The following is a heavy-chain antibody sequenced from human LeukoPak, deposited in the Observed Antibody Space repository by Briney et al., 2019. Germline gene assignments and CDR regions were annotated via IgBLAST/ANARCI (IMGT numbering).Heavy chain of an antibody. Sequence: SETLSLTCTVSGASISSRSYYWGWVRQPPGKGLEWVGSIYYSGSTYYNPSLQSRVTMSVDTSNNQVPLKVTSVTAADTAVYYCARHEPSSFYYESRGNWFDPWGQGTLVTVSS. CDR2: IYYSGST. J-gene: IGHJ5*02. D-gene: IGHD3-22*01. CDR3: ARHEPSSFYYESRGNWFDP. CDR1: GASISSRSYY. V-gene: IGHV4-39*01.